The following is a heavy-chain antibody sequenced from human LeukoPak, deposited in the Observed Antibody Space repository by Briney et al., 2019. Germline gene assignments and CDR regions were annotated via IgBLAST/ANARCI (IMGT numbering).Heavy chain of an antibody. J-gene: IGHJ4*02. Sequence: GGSLRLSCAASGFTFSGYSMNWVRQAPGKGLEWVSSISSSSSYIDYADAVKGRFTISRDNAKSYLYLQMKSLRAENTAVYYCARGRSGWEFECWGQGTLVTVSS. CDR3: ARGRSGWEFEC. V-gene: IGHV3-21*01. CDR2: ISSSSSYI. D-gene: IGHD6-19*01. CDR1: GFTFSGYS.